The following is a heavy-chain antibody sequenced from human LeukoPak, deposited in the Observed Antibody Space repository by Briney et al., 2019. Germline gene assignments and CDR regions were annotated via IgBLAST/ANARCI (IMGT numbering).Heavy chain of an antibody. CDR1: GFPFSIYT. V-gene: IGHV3-21*01. CDR2: ISGSSNDI. Sequence: GGSLRLSCAASGFPFSIYTMNWVRQAPGKGLEWVSSISGSSNDIYFADSVKGRFTISRDNAKNSLYLQMNSLRAEDTAVYYCATDYYCSGGSCYPPDWGQGTLVTVSS. D-gene: IGHD2-15*01. CDR3: ATDYYCSGGSCYPPD. J-gene: IGHJ4*02.